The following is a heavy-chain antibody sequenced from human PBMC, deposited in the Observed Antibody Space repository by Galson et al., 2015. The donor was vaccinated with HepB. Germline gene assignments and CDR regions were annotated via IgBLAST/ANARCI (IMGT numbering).Heavy chain of an antibody. CDR1: GFSLSTSGMR. V-gene: IGHV2-70*04. Sequence: PALVKPTQTLTLTCTSSGFSLSTSGMRVSWIRQPPGKALEWLARIDWDDDKFYSTSLKTRLTISKDTSKNQVVLTMTNVDPVDTATYYCARFPTAAGGYYYTDAFDIWGQGTMVTVSS. D-gene: IGHD3-22*01. CDR3: ARFPTAAGGYYYTDAFDI. CDR2: IDWDDDK. J-gene: IGHJ3*02.